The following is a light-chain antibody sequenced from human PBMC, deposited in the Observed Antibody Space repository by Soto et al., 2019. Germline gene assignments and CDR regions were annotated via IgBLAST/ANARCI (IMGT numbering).Light chain of an antibody. J-gene: IGKJ1*01. V-gene: IGKV3-15*01. Sequence: EIVMTQSPATLSVSPGEKATFSCRASQSVSSNLAWYQQERGQAPRLLIYGASTRAAGIPARFSGSGSGTDFTLTISSLQSEDFAVYYCQQYNSWRSFGQGTKVESK. CDR3: QQYNSWRS. CDR1: QSVSSN. CDR2: GAS.